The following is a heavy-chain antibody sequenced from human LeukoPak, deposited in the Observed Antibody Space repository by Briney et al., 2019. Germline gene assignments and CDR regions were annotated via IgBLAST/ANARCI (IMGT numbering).Heavy chain of an antibody. CDR2: IYYSGST. CDR1: GGSISSYY. Sequence: SETLSLTCTVSGGSISSYYWSWIRQPPGKGLEWIGYIYYSGSTNYNPSLKSRVTISVDTSKNQFSLKLSSVTAADTAVYYCARDLRSWGTPTDAFDIWGQGTMVTVSS. J-gene: IGHJ3*02. CDR3: ARDLRSWGTPTDAFDI. D-gene: IGHD5/OR15-5a*01. V-gene: IGHV4-59*01.